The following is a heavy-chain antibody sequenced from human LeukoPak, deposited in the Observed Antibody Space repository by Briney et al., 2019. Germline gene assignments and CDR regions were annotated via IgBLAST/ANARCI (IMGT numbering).Heavy chain of an antibody. CDR2: IYYSGST. J-gene: IGHJ4*02. CDR1: GGSISSSSYY. Sequence: SETLSLTCTVSGGSISSSSYYWGWIRQPPGKGLEWIGSIYYSGSTYYNPSLKSRVTISVDTSKNQFSLKLSSVTAADTAVYYCARGRQLGDFDYWGQGTLVTVSS. CDR3: ARGRQLGDFDY. V-gene: IGHV4-39*07. D-gene: IGHD6-6*01.